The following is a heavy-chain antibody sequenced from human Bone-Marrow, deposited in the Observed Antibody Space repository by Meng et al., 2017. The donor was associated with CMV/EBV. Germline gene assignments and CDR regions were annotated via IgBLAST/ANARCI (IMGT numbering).Heavy chain of an antibody. CDR3: ARTNDYGDYYPAFDI. Sequence: GGSLRLSCVASGFTVSSDSMSWVRQAPGKGLEWVSAIYRSGSTYYADSVKGRFTISRDNSKNTLYLQMNSLRAEDTAVYYCARTNDYGDYYPAFDIWGQGTMVTVSS. CDR1: GFTVSSDS. J-gene: IGHJ3*02. CDR2: IYRSGST. V-gene: IGHV3-66*03. D-gene: IGHD4-17*01.